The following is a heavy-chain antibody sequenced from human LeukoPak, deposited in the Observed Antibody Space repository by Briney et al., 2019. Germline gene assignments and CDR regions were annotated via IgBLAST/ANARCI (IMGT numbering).Heavy chain of an antibody. CDR1: GYTFTSYD. J-gene: IGHJ6*03. D-gene: IGHD5-12*01. CDR3: ARSPQIVGWLRFGYHYYYMDV. Sequence: GASVKVSCKASGYTFTSYDINWVRQATGQGLEWMGWMNPNSGNTGYAQKFQGRVTITRNTSISTAYMKLSSLRSEDTAVYYCARSPQIVGWLRFGYHYYYMDVWGKGTTVTVSS. CDR2: MNPNSGNT. V-gene: IGHV1-8*03.